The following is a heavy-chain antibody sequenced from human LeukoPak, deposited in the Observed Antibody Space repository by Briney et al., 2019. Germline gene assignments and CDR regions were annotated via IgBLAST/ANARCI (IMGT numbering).Heavy chain of an antibody. D-gene: IGHD3-3*01. CDR2: IKQDGSEK. CDR3: ARDANDFWSGLTWFDS. CDR1: GFTFRTYW. Sequence: GGSLRLPCAASGFTFRTYWMSWVRQAPGKGLEWVANIKQDGSEKYYVDSVRGRFTVSRDNAKNSLYLQMNSLKTEDTAVYHCARDANDFWSGLTWFDSWGQGTLVTVSS. J-gene: IGHJ5*01. V-gene: IGHV3-7*01.